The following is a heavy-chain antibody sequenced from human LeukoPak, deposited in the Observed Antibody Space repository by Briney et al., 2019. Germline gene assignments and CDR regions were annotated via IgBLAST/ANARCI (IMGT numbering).Heavy chain of an antibody. Sequence: PSETLSLTCTVSGGSISSYYWSWIRQPAGKGLEWIGRIYTSGSTNYNPSLKSRVTISVDKSKNQFSLKLSSVTAADTAVYYCAREGAANFYCYYYYMDVWGKGTTVTVSS. CDR1: GGSISSYY. CDR2: IYTSGST. CDR3: AREGAANFYCYYYYMDV. J-gene: IGHJ6*03. V-gene: IGHV4-4*07. D-gene: IGHD1-26*01.